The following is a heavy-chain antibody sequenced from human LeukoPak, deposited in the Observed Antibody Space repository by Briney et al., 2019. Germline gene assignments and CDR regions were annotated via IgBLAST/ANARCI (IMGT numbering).Heavy chain of an antibody. CDR3: ARAAAAAMAPDY. V-gene: IGHV3-66*01. D-gene: IGHD2-2*01. J-gene: IGHJ4*02. CDR2: IYSGGST. Sequence: GGSLRLSCAASGFTVSSNYMSWVRQAPGKGLEWVSVIYSGGSTYYADSVRGRFTISRDNSKNTLYLQVNTLRAEDTAVYYCARAAAAAMAPDYWGQRTLVTVSS. CDR1: GFTVSSNY.